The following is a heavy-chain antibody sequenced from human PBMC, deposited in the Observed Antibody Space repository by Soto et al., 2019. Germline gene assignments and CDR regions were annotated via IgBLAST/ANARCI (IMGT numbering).Heavy chain of an antibody. CDR3: AAREYSSSSASPDAFDI. CDR2: ISGSGGSK. CDR1: GFTFSSYA. V-gene: IGHV3-23*01. J-gene: IGHJ3*02. Sequence: GGSLRLSCAASGFTFSSYAMSWVRQAPGKGLESVSAISGSGGSKYYADSVKGRFTISRDNSKNTLYLQMNSLRAEDTAVYYCAAREYSSSSASPDAFDIWGQGTMVTVSS. D-gene: IGHD6-6*01.